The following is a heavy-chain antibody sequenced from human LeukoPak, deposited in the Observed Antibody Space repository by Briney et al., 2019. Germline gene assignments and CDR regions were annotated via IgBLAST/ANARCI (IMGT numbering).Heavy chain of an antibody. V-gene: IGHV4-59*01. J-gene: IGHJ3*02. D-gene: IGHD3-22*01. CDR3: AGLTYYYDSSGYYSGAFDI. CDR2: IYYSGRT. CDR1: GGSISRYF. Sequence: SETLSLICTVSGGSISRYFGSWIRQPPGKGLEWIGYIYYSGRTNYNPSLMSRATISVDTSKNQFSLQLSSVTAAATALHYFAGLTYYYDSSGYYSGAFDIWGQGTMVTVSS.